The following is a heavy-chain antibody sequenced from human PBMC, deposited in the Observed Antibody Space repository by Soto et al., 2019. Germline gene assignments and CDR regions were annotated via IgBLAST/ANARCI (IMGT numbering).Heavy chain of an antibody. V-gene: IGHV3-23*01. D-gene: IGHD2-2*01. Sequence: GGSLRLSCAASGFTFSNYSMTWVRQGPGKGLEWVSAISGSGGSAYYADSVKGRFTISRDNSKNTLYLQMNSLRADDSGVYYCAKDPYSGVLVPVAIGFDPWGPGTLVTVSS. J-gene: IGHJ5*02. CDR2: ISGSGGSA. CDR1: GFTFSNYS. CDR3: AKDPYSGVLVPVAIGFDP.